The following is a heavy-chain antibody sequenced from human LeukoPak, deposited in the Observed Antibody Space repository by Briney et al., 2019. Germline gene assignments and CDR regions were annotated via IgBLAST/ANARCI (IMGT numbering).Heavy chain of an antibody. V-gene: IGHV4-59*01. CDR3: ARLSGYSSGHYYSDY. J-gene: IGHJ4*02. CDR2: IYYRGST. D-gene: IGHD3-22*01. CDR1: GGSISSDY. Sequence: SETLSLTCTVSGGSISSDYWSWIRQPPGKGLEWIGYIYYRGSTNYNPSLKSRVTISVDTSKNQFSLELSSVTAADTAVYYCARLSGYSSGHYYSDYWGQGTLVTVSS.